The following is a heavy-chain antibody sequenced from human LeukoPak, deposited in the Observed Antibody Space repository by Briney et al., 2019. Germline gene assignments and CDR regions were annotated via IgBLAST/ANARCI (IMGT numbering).Heavy chain of an antibody. J-gene: IGHJ4*02. Sequence: ASVKVSCKASGYTFTGYYMHWVRQAPGQGLEWMGWINPHSGGTNYAQKFQGRVTMTRDTSISTAYMELSRLRSDDTAVYYCARVGVAAAGTSWGQGTLVTVSS. V-gene: IGHV1-2*02. D-gene: IGHD6-13*01. CDR1: GYTFTGYY. CDR3: ARVGVAAAGTS. CDR2: INPHSGGT.